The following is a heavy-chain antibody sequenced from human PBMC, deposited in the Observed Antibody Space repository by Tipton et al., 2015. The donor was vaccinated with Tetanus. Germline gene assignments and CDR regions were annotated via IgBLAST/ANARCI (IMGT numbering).Heavy chain of an antibody. CDR2: VFYTGIT. CDR3: VRGGVFATIGGVIEDWFDP. J-gene: IGHJ5*02. V-gene: IGHV4-59*01. Sequence: TLSLTCTVSGGSISGYFWTWIRQPPGKGLECIGYVFYTGITNYNPPFESRVTMSVDTSKNQISLKLRSVTAADTAVYYCVRGGVFATIGGVIEDWFDPWGQGILVTVSP. CDR1: GGSISGYF. D-gene: IGHD3-16*02.